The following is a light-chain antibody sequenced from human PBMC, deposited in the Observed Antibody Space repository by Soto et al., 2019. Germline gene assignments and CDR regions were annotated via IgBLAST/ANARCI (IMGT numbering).Light chain of an antibody. J-gene: IGKJ3*01. Sequence: EIVMTQSPATLSVSPGERATLSCRASQSVGSNLAWYQQKPGQAPRLLISGASTRATGIPARFSGSGSGTEFTLTISSLQSEDSAVYYCQQYNNWPPSFTFGPGTKVDIK. V-gene: IGKV3-15*01. CDR1: QSVGSN. CDR2: GAS. CDR3: QQYNNWPPSFT.